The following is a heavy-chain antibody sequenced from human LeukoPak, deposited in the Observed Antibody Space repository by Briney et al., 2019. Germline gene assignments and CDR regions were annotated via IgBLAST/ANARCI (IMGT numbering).Heavy chain of an antibody. Sequence: GGSLRLSCAASGFSFSSYAMSWVRQAPGKGLEWVSGISGSGENTYYVDSVKGRFTISRDNSKNTLYLQMTNLRVEDTAVYFCAQDRFVSSGRDDYWGQGTLVTVSS. CDR3: AQDRFVSSGRDDY. D-gene: IGHD6-19*01. V-gene: IGHV3-23*01. CDR1: GFSFSSYA. CDR2: ISGSGENT. J-gene: IGHJ4*02.